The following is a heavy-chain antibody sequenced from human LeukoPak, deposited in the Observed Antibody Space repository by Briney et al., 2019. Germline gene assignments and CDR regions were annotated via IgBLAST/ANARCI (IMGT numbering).Heavy chain of an antibody. CDR3: ARDTWKDYYYYFMDV. V-gene: IGHV4-38-2*02. CDR2: ISYSGST. CDR1: XNPYX. J-gene: IGHJ6*03. Sequence: XNPYXWGWIRQPPGKGLEWIGSISYSGSTFYTPSLRSRVTISLDTSKNQFSLKLNSVTTADTAVYYCARDTWKDYYYYFMDVWGKGTTVTVS. D-gene: IGHD1-1*01.